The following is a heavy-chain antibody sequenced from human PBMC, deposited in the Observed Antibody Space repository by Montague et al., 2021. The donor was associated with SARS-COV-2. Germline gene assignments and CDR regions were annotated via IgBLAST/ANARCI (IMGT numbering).Heavy chain of an antibody. Sequence: TLSLTCTVSGGSISGGSYYWSWIRQPAGKGLEWIGRIYTSGTTDYSFSLKSRVTISVDTSKNQFSLKLTSVTAADTAVYYCARAHSGSCAHLDNWGQGSLVTVSS. CDR3: ARAHSGSCAHLDN. CDR1: GGSISGGSYY. V-gene: IGHV4-61*02. D-gene: IGHD5-12*01. J-gene: IGHJ4*02. CDR2: IYTSGTT.